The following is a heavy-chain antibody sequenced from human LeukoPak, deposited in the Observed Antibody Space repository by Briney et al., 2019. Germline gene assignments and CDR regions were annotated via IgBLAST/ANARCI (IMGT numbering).Heavy chain of an antibody. Sequence: PSETLSLTCTVSVGSISSYYWSWIRQPAGGGLEWIGRIYTSGSTNYNPPLKSRVTMSVDTSKNQFSLKLSSVTAADTAVYYCARASEARDAFDIWGQGKMVTVSS. CDR3: ARASEARDAFDI. CDR1: VGSISSYY. CDR2: IYTSGST. V-gene: IGHV4-4*07. J-gene: IGHJ3*02.